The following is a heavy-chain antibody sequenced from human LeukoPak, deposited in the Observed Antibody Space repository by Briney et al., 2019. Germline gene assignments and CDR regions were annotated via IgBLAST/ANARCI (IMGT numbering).Heavy chain of an antibody. Sequence: SETLSLTCTVSGGSISSYYWSWIRQPAGKGLEWIGRIYTSGSTNYNPSLKSRVTMSVDTSKNQFSLKLSSVTAADTAVYYCAGTYYYDSSGYRTDFDYWGQGTLVTVSS. J-gene: IGHJ4*02. D-gene: IGHD3-22*01. CDR1: GGSISSYY. V-gene: IGHV4-4*07. CDR3: AGTYYYDSSGYRTDFDY. CDR2: IYTSGST.